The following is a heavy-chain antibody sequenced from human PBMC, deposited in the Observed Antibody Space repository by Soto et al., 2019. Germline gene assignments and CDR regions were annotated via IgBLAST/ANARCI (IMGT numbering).Heavy chain of an antibody. V-gene: IGHV1-18*01. CDR3: ARGRGPPPYCGGDCYSPFDY. CDR2: ISAYNGNT. CDR1: GYTFTSYG. J-gene: IGHJ4*02. Sequence: ASVKVSCKASGYTFTSYGISWVRQAPGQGLEWMGWISAYNGNTNYAQKLQGRVTMTTDTSTSTAYMELRSLRSDDTAVYYCARGRGPPPYCGGDCYSPFDYWGQGTLVTVSS. D-gene: IGHD2-21*02.